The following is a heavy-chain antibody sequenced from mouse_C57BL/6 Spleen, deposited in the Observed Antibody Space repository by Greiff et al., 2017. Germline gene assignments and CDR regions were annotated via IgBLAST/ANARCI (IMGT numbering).Heavy chain of an antibody. CDR2: ISSGGDYI. V-gene: IGHV5-9-1*02. D-gene: IGHD2-10*01. J-gene: IGHJ3*01. Sequence: EVQGVESGEGLVKPGGSLKLSCAASGFTFSSYAMSWVRQTPEKRLEWVAYISSGGDYIYYADPVKGRFTSSRDNARNTRYLQMCSLKSEDTAMFYCTRVREDLALLSSAWFAYWGQGTLVTVSA. CDR3: TRVREDLALLSSAWFAY. CDR1: GFTFSSYA.